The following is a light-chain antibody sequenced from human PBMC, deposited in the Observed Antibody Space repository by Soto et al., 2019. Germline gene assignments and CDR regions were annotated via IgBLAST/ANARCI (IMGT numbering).Light chain of an antibody. V-gene: IGKV4-1*01. CDR3: QQYYSTVKYS. CDR2: WAS. J-gene: IGKJ2*01. Sequence: DIVMTQSPASLTVSLGETATINCKSSQSVLNTSNKKNYISWFQQKSGRPPKLLIYWASTRESGVPDRFSGSGSETDFTLTINNVQAEDGAVYYCQQYYSTVKYSFGQGTKLDIK. CDR1: QSVLNTSNKKNY.